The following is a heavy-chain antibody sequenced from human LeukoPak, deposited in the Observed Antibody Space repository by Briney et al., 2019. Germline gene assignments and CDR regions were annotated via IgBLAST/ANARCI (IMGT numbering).Heavy chain of an antibody. J-gene: IGHJ4*02. V-gene: IGHV1-2*06. D-gene: IGHD3-22*01. CDR1: GYTFTGYY. CDR2: INPNSGGA. Sequence: ASVKVSCKASGYTFTGYYMHWVRQAPGQGLEWMGRINPNSGGANYAQKFQGRVTMTRGTSISPAYMELSRLRSDDTAVYYCARAIPLPNYYDSSGYYGRWGQGTLVTVSS. CDR3: ARAIPLPNYYDSSGYYGR.